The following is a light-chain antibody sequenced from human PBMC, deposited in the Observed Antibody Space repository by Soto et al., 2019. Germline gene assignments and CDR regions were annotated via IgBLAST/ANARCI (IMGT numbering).Light chain of an antibody. CDR2: AAS. CDR1: QGISSY. CDR3: QQLNRYPVT. J-gene: IGKJ5*01. Sequence: DIQLTQSPSFLSASVGDRVTITCRASQGISSYLAWYQQKPGKAPKLLIYAASTLQSGVPSRFSGSGSGTEFTRTISSMQPEDCATYYCQQLNRYPVTFGQGTRLEIK. V-gene: IGKV1-9*01.